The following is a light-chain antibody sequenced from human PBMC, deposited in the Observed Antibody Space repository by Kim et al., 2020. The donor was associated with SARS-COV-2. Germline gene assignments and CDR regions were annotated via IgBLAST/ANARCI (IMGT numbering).Light chain of an antibody. V-gene: IGKV1-8*01. CDR3: QQYYDSVT. J-gene: IGKJ5*01. CDR1: QDISTY. Sequence: AIRITQSPSSFSASTGDRVTITCRASQDISTYLAWYQQKPGKAPKLLISATSTLQSGVPSRFSGTGSGTDFTLTITCLQSEDFATYYCQQYYDSVTFGQGTRLEIK. CDR2: ATS.